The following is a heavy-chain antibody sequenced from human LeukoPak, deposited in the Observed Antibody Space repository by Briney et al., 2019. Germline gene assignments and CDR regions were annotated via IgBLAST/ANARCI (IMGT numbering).Heavy chain of an antibody. D-gene: IGHD4-17*01. CDR2: ISAYNGNT. V-gene: IGHV1-18*01. Sequence: ASVKVSCKASGYTFTSYGISWVRQAPGQGLEWMGWISAYNGNTNYAQKLQGRVTMTTDTSTSTAYMELRSLRSDDTAVYYCARPQPDYGDYPPFLYMDVWGKGTTVTGSS. CDR3: ARPQPDYGDYPPFLYMDV. J-gene: IGHJ6*03. CDR1: GYTFTSYG.